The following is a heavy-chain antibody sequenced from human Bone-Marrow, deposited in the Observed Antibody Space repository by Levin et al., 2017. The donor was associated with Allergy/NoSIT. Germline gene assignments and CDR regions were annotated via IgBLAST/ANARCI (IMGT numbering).Heavy chain of an antibody. J-gene: IGHJ3*02. D-gene: IGHD2/OR15-2a*01. CDR2: ISFDGGTI. CDR3: TREGNSGPSLMDI. CDR1: GINLSNYG. Sequence: GGSLRLSCAGSGINLSNYGMHWVRQAPGKGLEWVAVISFDGGTIYDADAVKGRFTISRDNSKNTLYLQMNSHRIEDTAVYYCTREGNSGPSLMDIWGQGTMVTVSS. V-gene: IGHV3-30-3*01.